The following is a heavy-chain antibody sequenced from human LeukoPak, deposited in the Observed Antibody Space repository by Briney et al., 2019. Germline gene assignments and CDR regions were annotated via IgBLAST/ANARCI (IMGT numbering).Heavy chain of an antibody. CDR3: ARHKMVRGIGYYYYMDV. CDR1: GGSISTSSYY. CDR2: IYYNGST. Sequence: SETLSLTCTVSGGSISTSSYYWGWIPQPPGKGLQWIGSIYYNGSTYYNPSLKSRVIISVDTSKNQFSLKLSSVTAADTAVFYCARHKMVRGIGYYYYMDVWGKGTTVTISS. V-gene: IGHV4-39*01. J-gene: IGHJ6*03. D-gene: IGHD3-10*01.